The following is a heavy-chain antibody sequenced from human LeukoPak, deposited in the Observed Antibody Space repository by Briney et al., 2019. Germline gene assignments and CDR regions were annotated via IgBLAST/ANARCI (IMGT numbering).Heavy chain of an antibody. J-gene: IGHJ3*02. Sequence: PGRSLRLSCAASGFTFSSYGMHWVRQAPGKGLEWVAVISYDGSNKYYADSVKGRFTISRDNSKNTLYLQMNSLRAEDTAVYYCAKERQRGDNAFDIWGRGTMVTVSS. V-gene: IGHV3-30*18. CDR1: GFTFSSYG. CDR3: AKERQRGDNAFDI. CDR2: ISYDGSNK. D-gene: IGHD2-15*01.